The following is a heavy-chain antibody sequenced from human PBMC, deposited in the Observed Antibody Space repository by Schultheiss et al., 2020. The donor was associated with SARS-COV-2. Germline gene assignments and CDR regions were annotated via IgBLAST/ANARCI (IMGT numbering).Heavy chain of an antibody. Sequence: GGSLRLSCAASGFTFSSYAMSWVRQAPGKGLVWVSRINSDGSSTSYADSVKGRFTISRDNSKNTLYLQMNSLRAEDTAVYYCAKAGGPIAAADYWGQGTLVTVSS. CDR2: INSDGSST. J-gene: IGHJ4*02. CDR3: AKAGGPIAAADY. D-gene: IGHD6-13*01. V-gene: IGHV3-23*01. CDR1: GFTFSSYA.